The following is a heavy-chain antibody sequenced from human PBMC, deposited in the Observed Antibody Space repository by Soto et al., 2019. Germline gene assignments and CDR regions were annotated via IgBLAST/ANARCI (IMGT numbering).Heavy chain of an antibody. CDR2: IYPGDSDA. D-gene: IGHD3-22*01. J-gene: IGHJ4*02. CDR1: GYSFTSYW. V-gene: IGHV5-51*01. Sequence: PGEALNLSCKGSGYSFTSYWIGWVRQMPGKGLEWMGIIYPGDSDAEYSPSFQGQVTISADKSISTAYLQWSSLKASDTAMYYCVRRSSYDSGGYSDFDYWGQGTLVTVSS. CDR3: VRRSSYDSGGYSDFDY.